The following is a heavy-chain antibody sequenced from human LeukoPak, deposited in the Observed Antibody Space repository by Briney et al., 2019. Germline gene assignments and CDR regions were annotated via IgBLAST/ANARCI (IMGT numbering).Heavy chain of an antibody. CDR1: SGSVSRGSFY. CDR2: ISYSGST. V-gene: IGHV4-61*03. Sequence: SETLSLTCTVSSGSVSRGSFYWTWIRQAPGKGLEWLGYISYSGSTNYNPSLKNRVTISVDTSQNHFSLKLSSVTAADTAVYSCARGTFYYESSGPYYLDYWGQGTLVTVSS. J-gene: IGHJ4*02. CDR3: ARGTFYYESSGPYYLDY. D-gene: IGHD3-22*01.